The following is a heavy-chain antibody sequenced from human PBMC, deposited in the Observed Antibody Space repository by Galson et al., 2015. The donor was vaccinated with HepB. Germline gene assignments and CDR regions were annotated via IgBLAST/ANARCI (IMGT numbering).Heavy chain of an antibody. CDR1: YTFTSYD. D-gene: IGHD3-16*01. J-gene: IGHJ4*02. CDR3: ARHVAPSLWNDYGSYYFNY. Sequence: YTFTSYDINWVRQATGQGLEWMGWMNPNSGNTGYAQKFQGRVTMTRNTSISTAYMELSSLRSEDTAVYYCARHVAPSLWNDYGSYYFNYWGQGTLVTVSS. V-gene: IGHV1-8*01. CDR2: MNPNSGNT.